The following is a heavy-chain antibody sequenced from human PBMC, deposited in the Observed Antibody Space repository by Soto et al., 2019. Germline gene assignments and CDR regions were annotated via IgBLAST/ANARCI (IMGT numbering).Heavy chain of an antibody. V-gene: IGHV4-4*07. J-gene: IGHJ6*02. D-gene: IGHD2-21*01. CDR1: GGSMRSYY. CDR2: IYSRGDT. CDR3: AGIGEDVYYGMDV. Sequence: SETLSLTCVVSGGSMRSYYWNCRRQPAGKGLEWIGRIYSRGDTNYNPSVKSRVTMSVDTSKNEFSLRLNSVTAADTAVYYCAGIGEDVYYGMDVWGQGTTVTVSS.